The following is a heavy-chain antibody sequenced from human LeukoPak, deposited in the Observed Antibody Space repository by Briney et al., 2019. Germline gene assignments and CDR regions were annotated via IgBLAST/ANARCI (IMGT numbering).Heavy chain of an antibody. Sequence: GGSLRLSCAASGFTFDDYAMHWVRQAPGKGLEWVSLISWDGGSTYYADSVKGRFTISRDNSKNSLYLQMHSLRAEDTALYYCAKDSNSGSYGGFDYWGQGTLVTVSS. V-gene: IGHV3-43D*03. CDR3: AKDSNSGSYGGFDY. D-gene: IGHD1-26*01. CDR2: ISWDGGST. CDR1: GFTFDDYA. J-gene: IGHJ4*02.